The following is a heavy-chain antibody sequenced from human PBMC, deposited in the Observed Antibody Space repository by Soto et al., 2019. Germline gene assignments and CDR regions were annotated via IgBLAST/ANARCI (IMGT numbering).Heavy chain of an antibody. CDR2: YSGFT. CDR3: ARRIVATETFDY. Sequence: SETLSLTCTVSGGSITTYQWSWIRQPPGKGLEWIGGYSGFTDYNPSLESRATISVDHSKNQFSLTLRSVTAADTAVYYCARRIVATETFDYWGQGTLVTVS. D-gene: IGHD5-12*01. CDR1: GGSITTYQ. J-gene: IGHJ4*02. V-gene: IGHV4-59*01.